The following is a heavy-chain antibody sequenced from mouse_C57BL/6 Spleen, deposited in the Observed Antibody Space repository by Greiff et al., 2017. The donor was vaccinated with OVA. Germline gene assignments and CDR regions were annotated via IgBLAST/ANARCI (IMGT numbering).Heavy chain of an antibody. J-gene: IGHJ3*01. CDR2: ISYDGSN. CDR3: ARGYYGSSSAWFAY. D-gene: IGHD1-1*01. CDR1: GYSITSGYY. Sequence: DVQLQESGPGLVKPSQSLSLTCSVTGYSITSGYYWNWIRQFPGNKLEWMGYISYDGSNNYNPSLKNRISITRDTSKNQFFLKLNSVTTEDTATYYGARGYYGSSSAWFAYWGQGTLVTVSA. V-gene: IGHV3-6*01.